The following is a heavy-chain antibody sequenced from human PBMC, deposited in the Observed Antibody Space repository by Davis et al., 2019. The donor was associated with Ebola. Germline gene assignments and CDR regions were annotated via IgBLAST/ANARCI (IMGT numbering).Heavy chain of an antibody. J-gene: IGHJ6*04. V-gene: IGHV3-30-3*01. CDR3: AKGAAAGTEGMDV. CDR1: GFTFSSYT. D-gene: IGHD6-13*01. Sequence: GGSLRLSCAASGFTFSSYTMHWVRQAPGKGLEWVAVISYDGSNKYYADSVKGRFTISRDNSKNTLYLQMNSLRGEDTAVYYCAKGAAAGTEGMDVWGKGTTVTVSS. CDR2: ISYDGSNK.